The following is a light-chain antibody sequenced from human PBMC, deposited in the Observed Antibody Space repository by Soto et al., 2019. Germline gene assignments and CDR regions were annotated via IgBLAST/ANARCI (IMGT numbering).Light chain of an antibody. J-gene: IGKJ1*01. CDR2: GAS. Sequence: KRSQQTLCLAPGERATLSCRASQSVSSSYLAWYQQKPGHAPRLLIYGASSRATGIPDRFSGSGSWAEFTLTICSLQPDDFATFYCQLYKSYSEAFGQGTKVDIK. CDR1: QSVSSSY. CDR3: QLYKSYSEA. V-gene: IGKV3-20*01.